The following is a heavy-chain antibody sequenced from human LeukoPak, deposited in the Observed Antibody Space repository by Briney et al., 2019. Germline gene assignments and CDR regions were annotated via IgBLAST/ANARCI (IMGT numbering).Heavy chain of an antibody. V-gene: IGHV1-69*13. CDR2: IIPIFGTA. D-gene: IGHD3-22*01. J-gene: IGHJ4*02. CDR3: ARDGYYYDSSYDY. Sequence: GASVKVSCKASGGTFSSYAISWVRQAPGQGLEWMGGIIPIFGTANYAQKFQGRVTITADESTSTAYMELSSLRSEDTAVYYCARDGYYYDSSYDYWGQGTLVTVSS. CDR1: GGTFSSYA.